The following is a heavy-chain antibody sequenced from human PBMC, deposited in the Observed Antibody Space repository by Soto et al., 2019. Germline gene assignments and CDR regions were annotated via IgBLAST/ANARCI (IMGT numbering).Heavy chain of an antibody. CDR3: ARDGVPAANWFDP. CDR2: INPNSGGT. V-gene: IGHV1-2*04. Sequence: GASVKVSCKASGYTFTGYYMHWVRQAPGQGLEWMGWINPNSGGTNYAQKFQGWVTMTRDTSISTAYMKLSRLRSDDTAVYYCARDGVPAANWFDPWGQGTLVTVSA. J-gene: IGHJ5*02. CDR1: GYTFTGYY. D-gene: IGHD2-2*01.